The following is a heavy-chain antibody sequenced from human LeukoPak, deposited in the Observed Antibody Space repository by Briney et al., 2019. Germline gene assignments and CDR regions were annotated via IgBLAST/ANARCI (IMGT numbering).Heavy chain of an antibody. CDR3: ARDRSSGSYTFDY. J-gene: IGHJ4*02. CDR2: INPNSGGT. D-gene: IGHD1-26*01. V-gene: IGHV1-2*02. Sequence: ASVKVSCKASGYTFTSYDINWVRQAPGQGLEWMGWINPNSGGTNYAQKFQGRVTMTRDTSISTAYMELSRLRSDDTAVYYCARDRSSGSYTFDYWGQGTLVTVSS. CDR1: GYTFTSYD.